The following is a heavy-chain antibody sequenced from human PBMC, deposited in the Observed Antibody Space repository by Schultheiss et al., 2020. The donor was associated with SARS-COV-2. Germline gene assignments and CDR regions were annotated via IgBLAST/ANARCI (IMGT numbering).Heavy chain of an antibody. CDR3: ARGGVEMATIGLDY. D-gene: IGHD5-24*01. CDR2: ISSSSSYT. CDR1: GFTFSDYY. J-gene: IGHJ4*02. V-gene: IGHV3-11*06. Sequence: GESLKISCAASGFTFSDYYMSWIRQAPGKGLEWVSYISSSSSYTNYADSVKGRFTISRDNSKNTLYLQMNSLRAEDTAVYYCARGGVEMATIGLDYWGQGTLVTVSS.